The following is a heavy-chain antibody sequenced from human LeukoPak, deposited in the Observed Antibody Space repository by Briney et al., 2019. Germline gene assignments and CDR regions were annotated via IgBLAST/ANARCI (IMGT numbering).Heavy chain of an antibody. J-gene: IGHJ4*02. V-gene: IGHV4-38-2*02. CDR1: GYSISSGYY. CDR3: ASLGFGEFRFDY. Sequence: SETLSLTCTVSGYSISSGYYWGWIRQPPGKGLEWIGCGSTYYNPSLKSRVTISVDRSKNQFSLKLSSVTAADTAVYYCASLGFGEFRFDYWGQGTLVTVSS. CDR2: CGST. D-gene: IGHD3-10*01.